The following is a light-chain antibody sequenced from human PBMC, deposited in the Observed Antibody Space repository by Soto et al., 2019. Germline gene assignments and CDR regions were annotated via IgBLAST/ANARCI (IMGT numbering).Light chain of an antibody. J-gene: IGKJ1*01. CDR3: HQRQSWPRT. V-gene: IGKV3-11*01. CDR2: QTS. Sequence: EIVLTQSPATLSSFPGDRVTLSCRASQYINTRLAWYQHRPGQAPRLLIYQTSIRAAGIPARFSASGSGPDVTLTISDVQPEDFALYYCHQRQSWPRTFGQGTKVDI. CDR1: QYINTR.